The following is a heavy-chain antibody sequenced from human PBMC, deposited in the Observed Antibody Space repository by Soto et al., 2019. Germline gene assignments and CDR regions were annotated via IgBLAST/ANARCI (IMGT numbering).Heavy chain of an antibody. CDR3: ARSGDNYNLLDY. Sequence: QVHLVESAGGLVKPGGYLRLSCVASGFTFSDYYMSWIRQAPGKGLEWLSFSSESGTFTRYADSVQGRFSISRDTANNSLYQKINTLRGNDTAIYYCARSGDNYNLLDYWGQGAPVTDSS. CDR1: GFTFSDYY. V-gene: IGHV3-11*06. D-gene: IGHD1-1*01. CDR2: SSESGTFT. J-gene: IGHJ4*02.